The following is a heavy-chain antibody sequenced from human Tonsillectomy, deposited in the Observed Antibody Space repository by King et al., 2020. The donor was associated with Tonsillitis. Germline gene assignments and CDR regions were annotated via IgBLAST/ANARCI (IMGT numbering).Heavy chain of an antibody. CDR3: ATLPSVAALPVAY. Sequence: LQLQESGPGLVKPSETVSLTCTVSGGSITSDSYYWGWIRQPPGKGLEWIGSFYYSGSTYYNPSLKSRVTISIETSKNQSSLKLTSVTATDTAVYYCATLPSVAALPVAYWGQGTPVTVSS. J-gene: IGHJ4*02. D-gene: IGHD2-15*01. V-gene: IGHV4-39*01. CDR1: GGSITSDSYY. CDR2: FYYSGST.